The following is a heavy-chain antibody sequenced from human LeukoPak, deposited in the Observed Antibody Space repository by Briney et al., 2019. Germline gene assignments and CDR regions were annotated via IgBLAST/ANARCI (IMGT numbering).Heavy chain of an antibody. V-gene: IGHV3-23*01. CDR2: IMGSVGSP. J-gene: IGHJ4*02. Sequence: GGPLRPSCEPSELTFSSNAMSGVAQPPGKGLKWVSAIMGSVGSPYYADSVKGRFTISRDNSKNTLYLQMNSLRAEDTAVYYCAKAYPLYYYDSSGYYYTTFDYWGQGTLVTVSS. D-gene: IGHD3-22*01. CDR3: AKAYPLYYYDSSGYYYTTFDY. CDR1: ELTFSSNA.